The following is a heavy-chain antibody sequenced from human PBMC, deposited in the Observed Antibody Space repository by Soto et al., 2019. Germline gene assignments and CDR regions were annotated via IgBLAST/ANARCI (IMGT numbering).Heavy chain of an antibody. CDR1: GYTFTSYG. CDR3: ARSVGGYCSGGSCYGGDTLGAFDI. D-gene: IGHD2-15*01. V-gene: IGHV1-18*01. CDR2: ISAYNGNT. Sequence: ASVKVSCKASGYTFTSYGISWLRQAPGQGLEWMGWISAYNGNTNYAQKLQGRVTMTTDTSTSTAYMELRSLRSDDTAVYYCARSVGGYCSGGSCYGGDTLGAFDIWGQGTVVTVSS. J-gene: IGHJ3*02.